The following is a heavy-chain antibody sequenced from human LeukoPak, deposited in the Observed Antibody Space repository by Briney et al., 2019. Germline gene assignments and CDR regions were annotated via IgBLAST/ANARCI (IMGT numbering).Heavy chain of an antibody. J-gene: IGHJ4*02. Sequence: PSETLSLTCTVSGGSISSGDYYWSWIRQPPGKGLEWIGEINHRGSTNYNPSLKSRATISVDTSKNQFSLKLSSVTAADTAVYYCARGRTTYDYVWGSYRPPDYWGQGTLVTVSS. V-gene: IGHV4-39*07. CDR1: GGSISSGDYY. CDR3: ARGRTTYDYVWGSYRPPDY. CDR2: INHRGST. D-gene: IGHD3-16*02.